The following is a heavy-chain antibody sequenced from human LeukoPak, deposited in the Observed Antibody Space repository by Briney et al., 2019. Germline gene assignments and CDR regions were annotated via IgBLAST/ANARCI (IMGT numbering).Heavy chain of an antibody. CDR2: MNSGSHYK. D-gene: IGHD2-2*01. CDR1: GFNSDTYP. Sequence: GGSLRLSCTASGFNSDTYPMNWVRQAPGKGLEWVSSMNSGSHYKEYAHSVKGRFIISRDNAKNSLYLQMNSLRAEDTAVYYCVRSTSPPQFDYWGQGILVSVSS. CDR3: VRSTSPPQFDY. J-gene: IGHJ4*02. V-gene: IGHV3-21*01.